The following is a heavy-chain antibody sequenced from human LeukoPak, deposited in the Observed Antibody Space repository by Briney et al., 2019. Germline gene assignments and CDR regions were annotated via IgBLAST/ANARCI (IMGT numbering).Heavy chain of an antibody. J-gene: IGHJ4*02. Sequence: PGGSLRLSCAASGFTFSSYSMNWVRQAPGKGLEWVSSISSSSSYIYYADSVKGRFTISRDNAKNSLYLQMNSLRAEDTAVYYCALKSPPSSGWPLGYWGQGTLVTVSS. CDR1: GFTFSSYS. D-gene: IGHD6-19*01. CDR3: ALKSPPSSGWPLGY. CDR2: ISSSSSYI. V-gene: IGHV3-21*04.